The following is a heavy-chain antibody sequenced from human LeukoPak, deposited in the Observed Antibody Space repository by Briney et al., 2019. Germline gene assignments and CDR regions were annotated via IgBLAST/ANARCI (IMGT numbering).Heavy chain of an antibody. Sequence: GASVKVSCKASGYTFTGYYMHWVRQAPGQGLEWMGWINPNSGGTNYAQKFQGRVTMTRDTSISTAYMELSRLRSDDTAVYYCARGCSSTSCYFGTTFDYWGQGTLVTVSS. D-gene: IGHD2-2*01. CDR3: ARGCSSTSCYFGTTFDY. V-gene: IGHV1-2*02. J-gene: IGHJ4*02. CDR2: INPNSGGT. CDR1: GYTFTGYY.